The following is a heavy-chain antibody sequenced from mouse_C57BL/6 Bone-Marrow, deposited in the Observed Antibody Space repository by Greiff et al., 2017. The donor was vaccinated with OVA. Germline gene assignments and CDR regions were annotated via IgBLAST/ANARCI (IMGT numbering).Heavy chain of an antibody. CDR3: SRLSWGYFDV. V-gene: IGHV1-19*01. J-gene: IGHJ1*03. Sequence: VQLQQSGPVLVKPGASVKMSCKASGYTFTDYYMNWVKQSPGQSLEWIGVINPSNGGTSYNQKFKGKATLTVDKSSSTAYMELNSLTSEDSAVYYCSRLSWGYFDVWGTGTTVTVSS. CDR2: INPSNGGT. CDR1: GYTFTDYY.